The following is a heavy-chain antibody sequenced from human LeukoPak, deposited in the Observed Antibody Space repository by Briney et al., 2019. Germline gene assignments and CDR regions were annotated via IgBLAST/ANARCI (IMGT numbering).Heavy chain of an antibody. CDR1: GGTFSSYA. CDR3: ARGDSSGYYYLY. CDR2: IIPIFGTA. Sequence: SVKVSCKASGGTFSSYAISWVRQAPGQGLEWMGGIIPIFGTANYAQEFQGRVTMTRNTSISTAYMELSSLRSEDTAVYYCARGDSSGYYYLYWGQGTLVTVSS. V-gene: IGHV1-69*05. J-gene: IGHJ4*02. D-gene: IGHD3-22*01.